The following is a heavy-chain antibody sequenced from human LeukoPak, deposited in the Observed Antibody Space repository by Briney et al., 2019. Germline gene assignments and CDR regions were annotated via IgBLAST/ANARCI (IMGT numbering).Heavy chain of an antibody. V-gene: IGHV4-61*01. CDR2: IYYSGST. CDR3: AGKNWNHLLDY. J-gene: IGHJ4*02. Sequence: SETLSLTCTVSGGSVSSGSYYWSWIRQPPGKGLEWIGYIYYSGSTNYNPSLKSRVTISVDTSKNQFSLKLSSVTAADTAVYYCAGKNWNHLLDYWGQGTLVTVSS. D-gene: IGHD1-14*01. CDR1: GGSVSSGSYY.